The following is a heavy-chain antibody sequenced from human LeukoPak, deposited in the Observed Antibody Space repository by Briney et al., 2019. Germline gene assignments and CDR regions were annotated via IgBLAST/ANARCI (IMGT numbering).Heavy chain of an antibody. Sequence: PSETLSLTCAVSGGSINSPKSWSWVRQPPGKGLEWIGDRYHSGGTNYNPSLKSRVTISVDTSKNQFSLELNSVTAADTAVYYCGAYRTPDDAFDIWGQGTLVTVSS. D-gene: IGHD3-16*01. J-gene: IGHJ3*02. V-gene: IGHV4-4*02. CDR2: RYHSGGT. CDR3: GAYRTPDDAFDI. CDR1: GGSINSPKS.